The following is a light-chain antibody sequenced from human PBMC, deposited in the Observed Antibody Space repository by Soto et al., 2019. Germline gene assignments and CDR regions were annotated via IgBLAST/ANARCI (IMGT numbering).Light chain of an antibody. CDR1: QSVDSSY. Sequence: ENVLTQSPGTLSLSPGERATLSCRASQSVDSSYLDWYQQKPGQAPRLLIYGTSSRATGISDRFSGSGSGTDFALTINRLEPEDFAVYYCQQYDNSLYTFGQGTKLEIK. CDR2: GTS. J-gene: IGKJ2*01. CDR3: QQYDNSLYT. V-gene: IGKV3-20*01.